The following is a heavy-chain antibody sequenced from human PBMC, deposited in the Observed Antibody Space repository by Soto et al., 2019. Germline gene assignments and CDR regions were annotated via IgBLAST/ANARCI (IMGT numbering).Heavy chain of an antibody. CDR3: ARVTLGYSYGLDY. V-gene: IGHV3-48*03. D-gene: IGHD5-18*01. J-gene: IGHJ4*02. Sequence: GGSLRLSCAASGFTFSSYEMNWVRQAPGKGLEWVSYISSSGSTIYYADSVKGRFTISRDNAKNSLYLQMNSLRAEDTAVYYCARVTLGYSYGLDYWGQGTLVTVSS. CDR2: ISSSGSTI. CDR1: GFTFSSYE.